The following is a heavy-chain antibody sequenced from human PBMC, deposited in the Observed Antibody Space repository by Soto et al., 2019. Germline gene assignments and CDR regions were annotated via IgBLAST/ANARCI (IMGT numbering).Heavy chain of an antibody. J-gene: IGHJ4*02. CDR1: GFTFSTYS. Sequence: GGSLRLSCAASGFTFSTYSVNWLRQAPGKGLEWLSYISSSSATIYYADSVKGRFTISRDNGKNSLFLQMDSLRDEDTAVYYCARGARLNAPKGSFDYWGQGTLVTVSS. CDR3: ARGARLNAPKGSFDY. CDR2: ISSSSATI. V-gene: IGHV3-48*02.